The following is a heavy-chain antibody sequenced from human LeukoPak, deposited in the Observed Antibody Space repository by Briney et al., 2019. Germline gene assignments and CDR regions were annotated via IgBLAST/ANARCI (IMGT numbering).Heavy chain of an antibody. V-gene: IGHV5-51*01. J-gene: IGHJ6*02. CDR3: ARREGVTTYGMDV. CDR1: GYRFTSYW. D-gene: IGHD4-17*01. Sequence: GESLKISCKGSGYRFTSYWIGWVRQMPGKGLEWMGIIYPGDSDTRYSPSFQGQVTISADKSISTAYLQWSSLKASDTAMYYCARREGVTTYGMDVWGQGTTVTVSS. CDR2: IYPGDSDT.